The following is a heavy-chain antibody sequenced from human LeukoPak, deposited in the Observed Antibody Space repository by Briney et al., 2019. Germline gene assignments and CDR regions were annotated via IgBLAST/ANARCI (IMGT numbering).Heavy chain of an antibody. CDR2: FYYSGST. Sequence: PSQTLSLTCTVSGGSISSGDYYWRWIRQPPGKGLEWIGYFYYSGSTYYNPSLKSRVTRSVDTSKNQFSLKLSSVTAADTAVYYCARVEIYDSRRTDYWGQGTQVTGSS. CDR1: GGSISSGDYY. CDR3: ARVEIYDSRRTDY. J-gene: IGHJ4*02. V-gene: IGHV4-30-4*01. D-gene: IGHD3-22*01.